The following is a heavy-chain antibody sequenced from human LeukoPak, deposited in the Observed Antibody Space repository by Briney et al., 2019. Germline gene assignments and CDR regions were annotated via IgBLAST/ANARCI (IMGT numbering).Heavy chain of an antibody. V-gene: IGHV4-59*01. CDR2: IYYSGST. CDR1: GGSISSYY. D-gene: IGHD6-13*01. J-gene: IGHJ6*02. CDR3: AREASSSWYHYYGMDV. Sequence: PSETLSLTCTVSGGSISSYYWSWIRQPPGKGLEWIGYIYYSGSTNYNPSLKSRVTISVDPSKSQFSLKLSSVTAADTAVYYCAREASSSWYHYYGMDVWGQGTTVTVSS.